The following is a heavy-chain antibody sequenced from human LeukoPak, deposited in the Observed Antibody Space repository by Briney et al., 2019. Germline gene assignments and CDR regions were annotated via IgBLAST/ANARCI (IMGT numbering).Heavy chain of an antibody. J-gene: IGHJ4*02. D-gene: IGHD3-16*01. CDR2: IYHSGST. Sequence: SETLSLTCTVSGYSISSGYYWGWIRQPPGKGLEWIGSIYHSGSTYYNPSLKSRVTISVDTSKNQFSLKLSSVTAADTAVYYCARAILALGVDYWGQGTLVTVSS. CDR1: GYSISSGYY. V-gene: IGHV4-38-2*02. CDR3: ARAILALGVDY.